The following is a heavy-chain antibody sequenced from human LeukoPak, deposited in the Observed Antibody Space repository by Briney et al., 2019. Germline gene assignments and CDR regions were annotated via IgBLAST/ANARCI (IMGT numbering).Heavy chain of an antibody. D-gene: IGHD1-1*01. CDR2: INEDGTDS. CDR3: VRDETLWTLDW. J-gene: IGHJ4*02. Sequence: GGSLRLSCTASGFTFSGHWIHWVRQAPGMGLVWVSRINEDGTDSMYAESVKGRFTISRDNAKNTAYLQMNSLRAEDTAVYHCVRDETLWTLDWWGQGTLVSVSS. CDR1: GFTFSGHW. V-gene: IGHV3-74*03.